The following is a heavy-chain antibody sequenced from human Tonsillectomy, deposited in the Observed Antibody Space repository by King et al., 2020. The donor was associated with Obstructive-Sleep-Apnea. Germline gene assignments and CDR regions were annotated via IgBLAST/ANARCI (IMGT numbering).Heavy chain of an antibody. V-gene: IGHV1-18*01. CDR3: ARVSSLDYQLLWGDS. D-gene: IGHD2-2*01. CDR1: GYTFTNNG. Sequence: QLVQSGAEVKKPGASVKVSCKASGYTFTNNGITWVRQAPGQGLEWMGWISAYNGNTNYAQNLQGRVTMTTDTSTRTAYMGLRSLRSDETAVYYGARVSSLDYQLLWGDSWGQGTQVTVSS. J-gene: IGHJ4*02. CDR2: ISAYNGNT.